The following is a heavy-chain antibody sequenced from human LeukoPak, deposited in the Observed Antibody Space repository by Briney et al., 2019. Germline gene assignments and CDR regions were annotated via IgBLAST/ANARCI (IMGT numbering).Heavy chain of an antibody. Sequence: GGSLRLSCEASGFTFSDYYLSWIRQAPGKGLEWISYINGSSSHINYADSVKGRFTISRDNAKKSVYLQMDSLRVEDTAVYYCARDQIGSWWGQGTLVIVS. CDR3: ARDQIGSW. V-gene: IGHV3-11*06. CDR2: INGSSSHI. D-gene: IGHD6-13*01. CDR1: GFTFSDYY. J-gene: IGHJ4*02.